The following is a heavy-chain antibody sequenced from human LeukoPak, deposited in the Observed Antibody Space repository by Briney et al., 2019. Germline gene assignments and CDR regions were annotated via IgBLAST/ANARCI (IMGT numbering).Heavy chain of an antibody. D-gene: IGHD3-10*01. CDR1: GFTFSSYW. Sequence: GGSLRLSCAASGFTFSSYWMSWVRRAPGKGLEWVANIKQDGSEKYYVDSVKGRFTISRDNAKNSLYLQMNSLRAEDTAVYYCASLYGSGSYSSDWFDPWGQGTLVTVSS. J-gene: IGHJ5*02. CDR2: IKQDGSEK. CDR3: ASLYGSGSYSSDWFDP. V-gene: IGHV3-7*01.